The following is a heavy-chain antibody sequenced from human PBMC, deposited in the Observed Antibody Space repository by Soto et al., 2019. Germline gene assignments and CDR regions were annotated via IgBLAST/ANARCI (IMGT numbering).Heavy chain of an antibody. J-gene: IGHJ4*02. Sequence: TQSLTCAVSGGSISSGVYSWSWIRHPPGKGLEWIGYIYHSVSTYYNPSLKSRVTISVDRSKNHFSLKLSSVTAADTAVYYCARSPYVWVLYRHYCESWAQCRLVNVSA. CDR2: IYHSVST. D-gene: IGHD3-16*01. CDR1: GGSISSGVYS. CDR3: ARSPYVWVLYRHYCES. V-gene: IGHV4-30-2*01.